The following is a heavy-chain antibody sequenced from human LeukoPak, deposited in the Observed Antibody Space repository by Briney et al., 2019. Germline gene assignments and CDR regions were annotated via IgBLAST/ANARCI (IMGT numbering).Heavy chain of an antibody. Sequence: GASVKGSCKASGYTFSSYYMHCVRQAPGQGLEWMGIINPSGGSTSYAQKFQGRVTMTRDMSTSTVYMELSSLRSEDTAVYYCARERGGGSYSLDYWGQGTLVTVSS. D-gene: IGHD1-26*01. J-gene: IGHJ4*02. V-gene: IGHV1-46*01. CDR2: INPSGGST. CDR1: GYTFSSYY. CDR3: ARERGGGSYSLDY.